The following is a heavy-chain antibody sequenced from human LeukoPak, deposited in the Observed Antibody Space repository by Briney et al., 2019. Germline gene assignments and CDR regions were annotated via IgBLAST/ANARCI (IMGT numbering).Heavy chain of an antibody. CDR3: ARDIAARGSFGGLDP. V-gene: IGHV4-4*07. J-gene: IGHJ5*02. CDR2: IYTSGST. CDR1: GGSISSYY. Sequence: KPSETLSLTCTVSGGSISSYYWGWIRQPAGKGLEWIGRIYTSGSTNYNPSLKSRVTISVDTSKNQFSLKLSSVTAADTAVYYCARDIAARGSFGGLDPWGQGTLVTVSS. D-gene: IGHD6-6*01.